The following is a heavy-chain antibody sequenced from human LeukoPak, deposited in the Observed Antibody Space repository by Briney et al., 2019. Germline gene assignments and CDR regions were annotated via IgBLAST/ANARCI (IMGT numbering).Heavy chain of an antibody. CDR1: GFMFSSYW. V-gene: IGHV3-7*01. D-gene: IGHD3-10*01. CDR2: IKQDGSEK. J-gene: IGHJ3*02. CDR3: ARDTARGYAFGI. Sequence: GGSLRLSCAASGFMFSSYWMSWVRQAPGKGLEWVANIKQDGSEKYYVDSVKGRFTISRDNAKNSLYLQMNSLRAEDTAVYYCARDTARGYAFGIWGQGTMVTVSS.